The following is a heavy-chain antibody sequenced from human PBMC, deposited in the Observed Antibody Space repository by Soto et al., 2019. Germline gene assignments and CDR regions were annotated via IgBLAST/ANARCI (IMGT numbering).Heavy chain of an antibody. CDR2: IYHSGST. V-gene: IGHV4-30-2*01. J-gene: IGHJ2*01. CDR3: ARVPRL. Sequence: QLQLQESGSGLVKPSQTLSLTCAVSGGSISSGGYSWSWIRQPPGKGLEWIGYIYHSGSTYYNPSPQSRVPLPVARPTTQSSPKSRSVTAAATAVSYCARVPRLWGPATLVTVSS. CDR1: GGSISSGGYS.